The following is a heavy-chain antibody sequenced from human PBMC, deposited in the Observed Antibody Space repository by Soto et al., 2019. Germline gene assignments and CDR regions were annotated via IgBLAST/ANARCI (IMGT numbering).Heavy chain of an antibody. J-gene: IGHJ5*02. CDR3: ARRQGGYCSSTACMGWFDP. CDR2: IYPGDSDT. Sequence: PGESLKISCKGSEYSFASYWIAWVRQMPGKGLEWMGIIYPGDSDTRYSPSFQGQVTISADKSISTAYLQWSSLKATDTAIYYCARRQGGYCSSTACMGWFDPWGQGTLVTVSS. CDR1: EYSFASYW. V-gene: IGHV5-51*01. D-gene: IGHD2-2*01.